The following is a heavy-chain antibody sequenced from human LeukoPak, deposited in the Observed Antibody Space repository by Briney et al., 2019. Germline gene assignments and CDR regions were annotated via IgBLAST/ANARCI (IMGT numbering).Heavy chain of an antibody. CDR1: GFTFSSYG. Sequence: GGSLRLSCAASGFTFSSYGMHWVRQAPGKGLEWVAFIRYDGSNKYYADSVKGRFTISRGNSKNTLYLQMNSLRAEDTAVYYCAKVAGEWDWFDPWGQGTLVTVSS. V-gene: IGHV3-30*02. CDR3: AKVAGEWDWFDP. J-gene: IGHJ5*02. D-gene: IGHD3-10*01. CDR2: IRYDGSNK.